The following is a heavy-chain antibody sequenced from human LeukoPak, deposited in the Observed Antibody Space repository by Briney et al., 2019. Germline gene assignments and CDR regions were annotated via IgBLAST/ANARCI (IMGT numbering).Heavy chain of an antibody. CDR2: ISSSSSYR. J-gene: IGHJ4*02. Sequence: GGSLRLSCAASGFTLSSYSMNWVRQAPGKGLEWVSSISSSSSYRYYADSVKGRFTISRDNSKNTLYLQMNSLRAEDTAVYYCARGGSYTFDYWGQGTLVTASS. V-gene: IGHV3-21*01. CDR3: ARGGSYTFDY. CDR1: GFTLSSYS. D-gene: IGHD3-16*01.